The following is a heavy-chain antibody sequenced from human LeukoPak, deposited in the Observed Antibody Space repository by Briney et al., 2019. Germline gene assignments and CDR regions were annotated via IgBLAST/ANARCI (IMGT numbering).Heavy chain of an antibody. Sequence: PGGSLRLSCAASGFTFSSYSMNWVRQAPGKGLEWVSSISSSSSYIYYADSVKGRFTISRDNAKNSLYLQMNSLRAEDTAVYYCARGRSRNDWKLDYWGQGTLVTVSS. J-gene: IGHJ4*02. CDR3: ARGRSRNDWKLDY. D-gene: IGHD1-1*01. CDR1: GFTFSSYS. V-gene: IGHV3-21*01. CDR2: ISSSSSYI.